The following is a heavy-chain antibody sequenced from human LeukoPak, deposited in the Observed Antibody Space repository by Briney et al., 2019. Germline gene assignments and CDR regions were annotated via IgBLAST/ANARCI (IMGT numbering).Heavy chain of an antibody. CDR1: GFTFSSYS. V-gene: IGHV3-21*01. CDR3: ATGKQVYSLYGGIYY. J-gene: IGHJ4*02. Sequence: GGSLRLSCAASGFTFSSYSMNWVRQVPGKGLEWVSSITSGSTSIYYADSVKGRFTISRDNAKKSLYLEMNSLRAEDTAVYYCATGKQVYSLYGGIYYWGQGTLVTVSS. CDR2: ITSGSTSI. D-gene: IGHD2-15*01.